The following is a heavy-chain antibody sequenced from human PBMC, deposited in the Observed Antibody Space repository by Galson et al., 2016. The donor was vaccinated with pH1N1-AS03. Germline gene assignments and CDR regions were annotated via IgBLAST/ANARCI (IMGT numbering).Heavy chain of an antibody. V-gene: IGHV1-69*05. CDR2: VKGVSRTT. CDR3: ATAGNYFDIRRFDY. D-gene: IGHD3-9*01. J-gene: IGHJ4*02. Sequence: SVKVSCKASGLTFSSYAISWVRQAPGQGLEWMGGVKGVSRTTNYAQKFQGRITITMDQSTGTAYMEVSSLRAEDTAVYYCATAGNYFDIRRFDYWGQGTPVTVFS. CDR1: GLTFSSYA.